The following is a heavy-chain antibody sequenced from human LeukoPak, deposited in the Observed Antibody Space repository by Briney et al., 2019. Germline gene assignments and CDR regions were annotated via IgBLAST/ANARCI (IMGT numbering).Heavy chain of an antibody. J-gene: IGHJ4*02. CDR2: INHSGST. D-gene: IGHD3-10*01. Sequence: SETLSLTCAVYGGSFSGYYWSWIRQPPGKGLEWIGEINHSGSTNYNPSLKSRVTISVDTSKNQFSLKLSSVTAADTAVYYCARTMVRGVIRKPFDYWGQGTLVTVSS. CDR3: ARTMVRGVIRKPFDY. CDR1: GGSFSGYY. V-gene: IGHV4-34*01.